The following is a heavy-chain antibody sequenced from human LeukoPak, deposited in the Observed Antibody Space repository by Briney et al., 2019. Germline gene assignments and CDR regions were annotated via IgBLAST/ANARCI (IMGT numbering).Heavy chain of an antibody. J-gene: IGHJ6*02. CDR2: IDPSDSYT. CDR1: GYSFTSYW. Sequence: GESLKISCKGSGYSFTSYWFSWVRQMPGKGLEWMGRIDPSDSYTNYSPSFQGHVTISADKSISTAYLQWSSLKASDTAMYYCARRDGYCSSTSCYADYYYGMDVWGQGTTVTVSS. D-gene: IGHD2-2*01. CDR3: ARRDGYCSSTSCYADYYYGMDV. V-gene: IGHV5-10-1*01.